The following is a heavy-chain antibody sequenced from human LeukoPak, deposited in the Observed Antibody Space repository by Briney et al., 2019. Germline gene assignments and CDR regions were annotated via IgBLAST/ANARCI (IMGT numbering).Heavy chain of an antibody. CDR3: ARIPYYYDSSSSSDDAFDI. J-gene: IGHJ3*02. CDR2: IYYSGST. Sequence: SETLSLTCTVSGGSISSYYWSWIRQPPGKGLEWIGYIYYSGSTNYNPSLKSRVTISVDTSKNQFSLKLSFVTAADTAVYYCARIPYYYDSSSSSDDAFDIWGQGTMVTVSS. D-gene: IGHD3-22*01. CDR1: GGSISSYY. V-gene: IGHV4-59*01.